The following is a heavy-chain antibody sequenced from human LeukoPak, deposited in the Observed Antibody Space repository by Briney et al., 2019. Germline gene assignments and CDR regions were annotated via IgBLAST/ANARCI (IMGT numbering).Heavy chain of an antibody. J-gene: IGHJ4*02. CDR2: IKQDGSEE. V-gene: IGHV3-7*03. CDR1: GFTISCYW. Sequence: GGSLRLSCVASGFTISCYWMHWVRQAPGKGLEWVANIKQDGSEEYYVDSVKGRFTISRDNAKNSLYLQMNSLRAEDTAVYYCARRYFDYWGQGILVTVSS. CDR3: ARRYFDY.